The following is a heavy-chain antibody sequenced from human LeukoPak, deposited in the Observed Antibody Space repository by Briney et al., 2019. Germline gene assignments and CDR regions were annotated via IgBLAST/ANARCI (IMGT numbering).Heavy chain of an antibody. CDR1: GYSISSGYY. D-gene: IGHD7-27*01. Sequence: SETLSLTCSVSGYSISSGYYWGWIRQPPGKGLEWIASIYHSGTTYYKSSLKSRVTMSVDTSKNQFSLKLSSVTAADTAVYYCARGLGSEKYYFDYWGQGTLVTVSS. J-gene: IGHJ4*02. V-gene: IGHV4-38-2*02. CDR3: ARGLGSEKYYFDY. CDR2: IYHSGTT.